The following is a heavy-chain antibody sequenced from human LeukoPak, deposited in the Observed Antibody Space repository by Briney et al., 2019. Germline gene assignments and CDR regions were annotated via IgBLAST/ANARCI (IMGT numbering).Heavy chain of an antibody. CDR1: GYTFTSYG. J-gene: IGHJ5*02. V-gene: IGHV1-18*01. D-gene: IGHD3-22*01. Sequence: ASVKVSCKASGYTFTSYGISWVRQAPGQGLEWMGWTSAYNGNTNYAQKLQGRVTMTTDTSTSTAYMELRSLRSDDTAVYYRARDLTMKSDWFDPWGQGTLVTVSS. CDR2: TSAYNGNT. CDR3: ARDLTMKSDWFDP.